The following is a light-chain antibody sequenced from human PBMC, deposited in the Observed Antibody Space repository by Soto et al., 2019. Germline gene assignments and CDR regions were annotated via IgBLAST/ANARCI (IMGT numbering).Light chain of an antibody. CDR2: DVS. CDR3: SSYTSSSTLYV. V-gene: IGLV2-14*04. J-gene: IGLJ1*01. Sequence: TETSSDVGGYNYVSWYQQHPGKAPKLMIYDVSNRPSGVSNRFSGSKSGNTASLTISGLQAEDEADYYCSSYTSSSTLYVFGTGTKVTVL. CDR1: SSDVGGYNY.